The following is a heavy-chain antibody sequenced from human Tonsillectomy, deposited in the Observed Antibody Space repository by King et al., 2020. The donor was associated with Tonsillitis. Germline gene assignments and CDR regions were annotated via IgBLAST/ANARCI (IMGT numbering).Heavy chain of an antibody. CDR1: GYTFTGYY. CDR2: INPDSGGT. D-gene: IGHD6-13*01. J-gene: IGHJ4*02. Sequence: QLVQSGAEVKKPGASVKVSCKASGYTFTGYYMHWVRQAPGQGLEWMGWINPDSGGTNYAQKFQGRVTMTRDTSISTAYMELSSLRSDDTAVYYCARVKGGSSHTVFAGPWDCWGQGTLVTVSS. V-gene: IGHV1-2*02. CDR3: ARVKGGSSHTVFAGPWDC.